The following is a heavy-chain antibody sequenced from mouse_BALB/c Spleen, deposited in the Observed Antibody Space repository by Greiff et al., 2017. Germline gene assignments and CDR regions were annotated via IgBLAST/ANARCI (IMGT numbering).Heavy chain of an antibody. D-gene: IGHD1-1*01. CDR1: GFTFSSYT. CDR2: ISSGGSYT. V-gene: IGHV5-6-4*01. Sequence: EVKLMESGGGLVKPGGSLKLSCAASGFTFSSYTMSWVRQTPEKRLEWVATISSGGSYTYYPDNVKGRFTISRDNAKNTLYLQMSSLKSEDTAMYYCTKEGYYGSSPYYYAMDYWGQGTSVTVSS. CDR3: TKEGYYGSSPYYYAMDY. J-gene: IGHJ4*01.